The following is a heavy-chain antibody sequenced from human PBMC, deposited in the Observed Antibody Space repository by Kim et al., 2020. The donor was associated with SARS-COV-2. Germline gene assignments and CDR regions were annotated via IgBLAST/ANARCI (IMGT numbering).Heavy chain of an antibody. CDR2: IYTSGST. J-gene: IGHJ5*02. CDR3: AREGGPYYDSSGYYRGNWFDP. D-gene: IGHD3-22*01. Sequence: SETLSLTCTVSGGSISSGSYYWSWIRQPAGKGLEWIGRIYTSGSTNYNPSLKSRVTISVDTSKNQFSLKLSSVTAADTAVYYCAREGGPYYDSSGYYRGNWFDPWGQGTLVTVSS. V-gene: IGHV4-61*02. CDR1: GGSISSGSYY.